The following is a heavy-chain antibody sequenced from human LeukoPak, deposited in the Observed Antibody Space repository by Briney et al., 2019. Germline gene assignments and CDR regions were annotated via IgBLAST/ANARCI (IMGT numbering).Heavy chain of an antibody. CDR3: ARGLGNSYGYSYYYYGMDV. J-gene: IGHJ6*02. V-gene: IGHV4-34*01. CDR1: GGSFSGYY. CDR2: INRRGST. Sequence: SETLSLTCAVYGGSFSGYYWSWIRQPPGKGLEWIGEINRRGSTNYNPSLKSRVTISVDTSKNQFSLKLSSVTAADTAVYYCARGLGNSYGYSYYYYGMDVWGQGTTVTVSS. D-gene: IGHD5-18*01.